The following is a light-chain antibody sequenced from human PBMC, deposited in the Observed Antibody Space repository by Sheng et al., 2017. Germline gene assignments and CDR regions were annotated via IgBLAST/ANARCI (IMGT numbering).Light chain of an antibody. V-gene: IGKV4-1*01. CDR2: WAS. Sequence: DIVMTQSADSLAVSLGERATINCKSSQSVLSNSNNKNYLAWYQQKPGQPPKLLIYWASTRESGVPDRFSGSGSGTDFTLTISSLQAEDVAVYYCQQYXSSARTFGQGTKVEIK. CDR1: QSVLSNSNNKNY. CDR3: QQYXSSART. J-gene: IGKJ1*01.